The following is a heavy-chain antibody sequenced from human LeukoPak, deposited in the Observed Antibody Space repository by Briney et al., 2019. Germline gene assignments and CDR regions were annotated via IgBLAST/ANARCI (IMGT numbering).Heavy chain of an antibody. CDR1: GFTFGSYG. CDR2: ITPNADRT. V-gene: IGHV3-23*01. J-gene: IGHJ1*01. CDR3: AIMHGYYDGSGYWVQ. D-gene: IGHD3-22*01. Sequence: GSLRLSCAASGFTFGSYGMSWVRQAPGKGLEWDSFITPNADRTSYADSVEGRFTISRDNPRNTLYMQMNSLRDEDTAIYYCAIMHGYYDGSGYWVQWGQGTLVTVSS.